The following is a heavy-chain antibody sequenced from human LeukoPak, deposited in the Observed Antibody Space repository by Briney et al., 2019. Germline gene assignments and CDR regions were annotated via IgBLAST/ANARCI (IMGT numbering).Heavy chain of an antibody. CDR3: ARRIGYDAFDI. V-gene: IGHV5-51*01. CDR2: IYPGDSDT. CDR1: GYSFTSYW. D-gene: IGHD5-12*01. J-gene: IGHJ3*02. Sequence: GESLKISCKSSGYSFTSYWIGWVRQMTGKGLEWMGIIYPGDSDTRYSPSFQGQVTISADRSISTAYLQWSSLKASDTAMYYCARRIGYDAFDIWGQGTMVTISS.